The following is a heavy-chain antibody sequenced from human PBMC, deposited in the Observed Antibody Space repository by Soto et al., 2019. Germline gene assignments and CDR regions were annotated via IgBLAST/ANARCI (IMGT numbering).Heavy chain of an antibody. Sequence: QIQLVQSGTEVKRSGASVKVSCKTSGYSFTTYGLSWVRQAPGRGLEWVGWISGYNGNTNYAQKFHCTVILTTDTPTTTGYLEIKSLSSDDTAVYYCVRDTYYYHSSGPAPFDYWGEGTQVTVSS. CDR1: GYSFTTYG. J-gene: IGHJ4*02. V-gene: IGHV1-18*01. CDR2: ISGYNGNT. D-gene: IGHD3-22*01. CDR3: VRDTYYYHSSGPAPFDY.